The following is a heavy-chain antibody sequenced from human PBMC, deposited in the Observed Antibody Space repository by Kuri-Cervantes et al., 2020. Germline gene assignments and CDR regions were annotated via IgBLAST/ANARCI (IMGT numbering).Heavy chain of an antibody. CDR3: TTDVPSYSSSWYVTYYYYYMDV. V-gene: IGHV3-15*01. CDR2: IKSKTDGGTT. J-gene: IGHJ6*03. CDR1: GFTFSSYW. Sequence: GGSLRLSCAASGFTFSSYWMSWARQAPGKGLEWVGRIKSKTDGGTTDYAAPVKGRSTISRDDSKNTLYLQMNSLKTEDTAVHYCTTDVPSYSSSWYVTYYYYYMDVWGKGTTVTVSS. D-gene: IGHD6-13*01.